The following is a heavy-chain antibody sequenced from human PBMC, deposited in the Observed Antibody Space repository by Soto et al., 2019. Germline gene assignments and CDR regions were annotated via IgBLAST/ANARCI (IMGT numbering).Heavy chain of an antibody. CDR3: ARDGYRVRCSCSFLPDV. CDR2: ISKSGTTT. J-gene: IGHJ6*02. CDR1: GFTLSSYG. Sequence: EVQLVEAGGDLVQPGGSLRLSCVGSGFTLSSYGMNWVRQGPGKGLEWLSSISKSGTTTYYAHSVRGRFTISRDNAKNSLYLQMYRLRYEDMAVYYCARDGYRVRCSCSFLPDVWGQGTTVTVSS. D-gene: IGHD5-12*01. V-gene: IGHV3-48*02.